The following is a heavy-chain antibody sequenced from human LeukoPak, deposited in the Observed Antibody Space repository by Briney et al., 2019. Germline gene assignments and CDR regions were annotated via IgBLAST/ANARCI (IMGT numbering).Heavy chain of an antibody. Sequence: PSETLSLTCAVYGDSFRGYYWSWLRQPPGKGVEWVGEINHSGSTNYNPSPKSRVTISVDTSKNQFSLKLSSVTAADTAVYYCASPGYCSGGSCRKPFDYWGQGTLVTVSS. V-gene: IGHV4-34*01. CDR1: GDSFRGYY. J-gene: IGHJ4*02. CDR3: ASPGYCSGGSCRKPFDY. D-gene: IGHD2-15*01. CDR2: INHSGST.